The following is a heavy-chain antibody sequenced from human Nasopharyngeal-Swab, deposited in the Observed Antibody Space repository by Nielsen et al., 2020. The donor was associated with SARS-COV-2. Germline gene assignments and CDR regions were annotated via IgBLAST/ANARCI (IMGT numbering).Heavy chain of an antibody. V-gene: IGHV3-7*01. J-gene: IGHJ4*02. Sequence: GESLKISCAASGFTFSPYWMTWVRQAPGKGLEWVANVKQDGTEKYFVDSVKGRFTISRDNAKNSLYLHMNSLRAEDTAAYYCARDEILDYWGQGTLVTVSS. CDR1: GFTFSPYW. D-gene: IGHD2/OR15-2a*01. CDR2: VKQDGTEK. CDR3: ARDEILDY.